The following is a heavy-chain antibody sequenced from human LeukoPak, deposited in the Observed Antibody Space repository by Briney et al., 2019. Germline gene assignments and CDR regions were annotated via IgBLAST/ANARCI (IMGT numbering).Heavy chain of an antibody. J-gene: IGHJ4*02. CDR2: INEDGSGK. D-gene: IGHD1-26*01. Sequence: PGGSLRLSCAASGFTSSSYWMSWVRQAPGRGLQWVANINEDGSGKYYVDSVKGRLTISRDNAKESLFLQMNSLRAEDTAVYYCARYSGSYYSFDYWGQGTLVTVSS. CDR1: GFTSSSYW. CDR3: ARYSGSYYSFDY. V-gene: IGHV3-7*05.